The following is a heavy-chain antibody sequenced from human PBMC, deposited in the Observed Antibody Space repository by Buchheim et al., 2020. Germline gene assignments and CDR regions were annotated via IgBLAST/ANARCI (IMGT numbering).Heavy chain of an antibody. J-gene: IGHJ6*02. D-gene: IGHD5-18*01. CDR1: GFTFSRYW. CDR3: ARPFWDSSGYLTYYYYYGMDV. Sequence: EVQLVESGGGLVQPGGSLRLSCAASGFTFSRYWMSWVRQAPGKGLEWVANIVQDGSEKYYVDSVKGRFTISRDNAKNSLYLQMNSLRAEDTAVYYCARPFWDSSGYLTYYYYYGMDVWGQGTT. CDR2: IVQDGSEK. V-gene: IGHV3-7*01.